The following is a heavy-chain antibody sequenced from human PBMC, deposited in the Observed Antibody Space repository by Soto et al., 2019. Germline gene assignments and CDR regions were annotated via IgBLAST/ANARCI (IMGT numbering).Heavy chain of an antibody. CDR1: GYTFSGHF. V-gene: IGHV1-2*02. CDR2: INPNTGNT. D-gene: IGHD2-15*01. Sequence: ASVKVSCKTSGYTFSGHFLQWVRQAPGAGPEWMGWINPNTGNTKYGQKFEGRVTMTRDMSSSTAYMELTRLTVDDTAVYFCARAGSYCSGGSCSFAYWGQGXLVTVSS. CDR3: ARAGSYCSGGSCSFAY. J-gene: IGHJ4*02.